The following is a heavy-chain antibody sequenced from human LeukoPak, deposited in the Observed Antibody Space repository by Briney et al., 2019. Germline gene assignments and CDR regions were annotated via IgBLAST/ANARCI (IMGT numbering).Heavy chain of an antibody. V-gene: IGHV3-7*01. J-gene: IGHJ4*02. CDR2: IKRDGSET. CDR1: GFSFSPYW. D-gene: IGHD1-26*01. Sequence: PGGSLRLSCAASGFSFSPYWMPWVRQAPGKGLEWVANIKRDGSETYYVDSVKGRFTISRDNAKNSLSLQMNSLRAEDTAVYYCARHSGTYYDYWGQGTLVTVSS. CDR3: ARHSGTYYDY.